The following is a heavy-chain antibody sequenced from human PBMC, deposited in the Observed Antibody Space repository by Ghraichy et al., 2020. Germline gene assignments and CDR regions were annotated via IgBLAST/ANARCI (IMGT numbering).Heavy chain of an antibody. D-gene: IGHD3-3*01. J-gene: IGHJ4*02. CDR2: ISGSGYST. CDR1: GFTFSSYA. Sequence: GGSLRLSCAASGFTFSSYAMSWVRQAPGKGLEWVSAISGSGYSTYYADSVKGRFTISRDNSKNTLYLQMSSLRADDTAVYYCAPRSLRFLDYWGQGTLVTVSS. CDR3: APRSLRFLDY. V-gene: IGHV3-23*01.